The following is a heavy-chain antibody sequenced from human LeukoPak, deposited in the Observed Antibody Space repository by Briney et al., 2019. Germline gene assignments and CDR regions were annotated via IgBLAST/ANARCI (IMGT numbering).Heavy chain of an antibody. CDR2: IYYSGST. J-gene: IGHJ4*02. D-gene: IGHD1-26*01. CDR1: GGSISSYY. V-gene: IGHV4-59*01. CDR3: ARDLRDSGSYFDY. Sequence: PSETLSLTCTVSGGSISSYYWSWIRQPPGKGLEWIGYIYYSGSTNYNPSLKSRVTISVDTSKNQFSLKQSSVTAADTAVYYCARDLRDSGSYFDYWGQGILVTVSS.